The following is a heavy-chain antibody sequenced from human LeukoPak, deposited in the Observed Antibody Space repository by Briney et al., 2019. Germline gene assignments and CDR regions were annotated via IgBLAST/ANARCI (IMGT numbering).Heavy chain of an antibody. D-gene: IGHD3-10*01. CDR1: GGTFSSYA. Sequence: SVKVSCKASGGTFSSYAISWVRQAPGQGLEWMGRIIPILGIANYAQKFQGRVTITADKSTSTAYMELSSLRSEDTAVYYCARASVTGLATGNYFDYWGQGTLVTVSS. V-gene: IGHV1-69*04. CDR2: IIPILGIA. CDR3: ARASVTGLATGNYFDY. J-gene: IGHJ4*02.